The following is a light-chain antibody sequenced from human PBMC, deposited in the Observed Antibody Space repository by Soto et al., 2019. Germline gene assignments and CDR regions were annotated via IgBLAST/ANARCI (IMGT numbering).Light chain of an antibody. J-gene: IGKJ5*01. CDR3: QQYNNWPRT. Sequence: EIVMTQSPATLSVSPGERATLSCRASQSVSSNLAWYQQKPGQAPRLLIYGASSRVTGIPVRFSGSGSGTEFTLTISSLQSEDFAVYYCQQYNNWPRTFGQGTRLETK. CDR1: QSVSSN. CDR2: GAS. V-gene: IGKV3-15*01.